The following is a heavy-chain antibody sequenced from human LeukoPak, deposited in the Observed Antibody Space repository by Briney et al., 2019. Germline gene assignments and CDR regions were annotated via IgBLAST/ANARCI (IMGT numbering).Heavy chain of an antibody. D-gene: IGHD1-26*01. CDR3: ARVSVGAISAYYFDY. V-gene: IGHV4-4*07. CDR2: IHTSGST. CDR1: GGYISTYH. J-gene: IGHJ4*02. Sequence: SETLSLTCTVSGGYISTYHWSWIRQPAGKGLEWIGRIHTSGSTDYNPSLKSRVTMSIDTSRTRFSLRLSSVTAADTAVYYCARVSVGAISAYYFDYWGQGTLVTVSS.